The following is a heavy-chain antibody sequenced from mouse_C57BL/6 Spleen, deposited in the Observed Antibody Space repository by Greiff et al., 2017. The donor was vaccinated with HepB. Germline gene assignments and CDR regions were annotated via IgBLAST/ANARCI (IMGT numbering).Heavy chain of an antibody. CDR2: INPGSGGT. Sequence: VQLQQSGAELVRPGTSVKVSCKASGYAFTNYLIEWVKQRPGQGLEWIGVINPGSGGTNYNEKFKGKATLTADISSSTAYMQRSSLTSEDSAVYFCARSTPYYDYAMDYWGQGTSVTVSS. V-gene: IGHV1-54*01. J-gene: IGHJ4*01. CDR3: ARSTPYYDYAMDY. D-gene: IGHD1-1*01. CDR1: GYAFTNYL.